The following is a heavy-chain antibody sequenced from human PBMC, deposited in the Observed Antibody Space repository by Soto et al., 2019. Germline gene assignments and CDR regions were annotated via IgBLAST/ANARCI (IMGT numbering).Heavy chain of an antibody. CDR2: IIPLLGTA. V-gene: IGHV1-69*08. CDR1: GGTLSSYT. J-gene: IGHJ6*03. CDR3: ARDSTLGDGDYRDVYYYYYMDL. Sequence: QVQLEQSGAEVKRPGSSVTVSCKASGGTLSSYTISWVRQAPGQGLEWMGGIIPLLGTAKYEQKFQGRVTISADKFTNTIYLELTGLRSDDTAKYCCARDSTLGDGDYRDVYYYYYMDLWGKGTTVTVSS. D-gene: IGHD4-17*01.